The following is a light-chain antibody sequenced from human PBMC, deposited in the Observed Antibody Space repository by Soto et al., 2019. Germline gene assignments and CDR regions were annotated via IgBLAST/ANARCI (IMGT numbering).Light chain of an antibody. J-gene: IGKJ1*01. CDR3: QPGGTTPPWT. Sequence: DIQMTQSPSSLSASVGDRVTITCRASQTISSYLNWYQQKPGKAPKLLIYAASSLQSGVPSRFSGSGSETDFTLTINSLQPEDFATYYCQPGGTTPPWTFGQGTKVDIK. V-gene: IGKV1-39*01. CDR2: AAS. CDR1: QTISSY.